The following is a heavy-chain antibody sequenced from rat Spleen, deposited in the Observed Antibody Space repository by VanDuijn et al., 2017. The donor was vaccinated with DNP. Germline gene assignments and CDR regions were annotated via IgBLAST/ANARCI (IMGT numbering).Heavy chain of an antibody. Sequence: EVKLVESGGGLVQPGSSLKLSCAASGFNFNDYWMGWVRQAPGKGLEWIGQINKDSSTINYNPSLKEKITISRDKDQNTLYLKMSKLGSEDTAIYYCAKGPNYGGWSDYCDYWGQGVMVTVSS. CDR3: AKGPNYGGWSDYCDY. V-gene: IGHV4-2*01. J-gene: IGHJ2*01. D-gene: IGHD1-11*01. CDR1: GFNFNDYW. CDR2: INKDSSTI.